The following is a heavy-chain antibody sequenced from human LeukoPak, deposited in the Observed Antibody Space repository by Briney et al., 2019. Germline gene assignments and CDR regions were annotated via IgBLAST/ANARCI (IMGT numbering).Heavy chain of an antibody. CDR1: EFTFSSYR. D-gene: IGHD1-26*01. CDR2: ISSSSSYI. V-gene: IGHV3-21*01. J-gene: IGHJ3*02. CDR3: AREFLGAINPLRAFDI. Sequence: GGSLRLSCAASEFTFSSYRMNWVRQAPGEGLEWVSSISSSSSYIYYADSVKGRFTISRDNAKNSLYLQMNSLRAEDTAVYYCAREFLGAINPLRAFDIWGQGTMVTVSS.